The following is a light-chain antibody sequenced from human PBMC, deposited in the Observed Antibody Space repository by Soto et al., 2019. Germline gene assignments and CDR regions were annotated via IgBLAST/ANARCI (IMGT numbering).Light chain of an antibody. V-gene: IGKV3-11*01. CDR3: QQRSNTIA. J-gene: IGKJ5*01. Sequence: EIVLTHSPSTLSLSPGLRSNLSCRASQSVRSYLAWYKQKPGQAPRLLIYDASNRATGIPARLSGSGSGTEFTLTISSLAPEDFAVYYCQQRSNTIAFGHGTRLEI. CDR1: QSVRSY. CDR2: DAS.